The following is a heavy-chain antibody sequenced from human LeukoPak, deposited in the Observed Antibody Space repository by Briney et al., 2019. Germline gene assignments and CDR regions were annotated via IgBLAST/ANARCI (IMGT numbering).Heavy chain of an antibody. CDR3: AAHYDFWSGYSWFDP. CDR1: GFTFTSSA. J-gene: IGHJ5*02. V-gene: IGHV1-58*02. D-gene: IGHD3-3*01. Sequence: GTSVKVSCKASGFTFTSSAMQWVRQARGQRLEWIGWIVVGSGNTNYAQKFQERVTITRDMSTSTAYMELSSLRSEDTAVYYCAAHYDFWSGYSWFDPWGQGALVIVSS. CDR2: IVVGSGNT.